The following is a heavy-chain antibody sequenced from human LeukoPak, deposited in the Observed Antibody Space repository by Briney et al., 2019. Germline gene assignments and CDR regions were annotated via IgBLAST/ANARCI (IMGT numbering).Heavy chain of an antibody. CDR2: ISGSGGST. Sequence: PGGSLRLSCAASGFTFSSYAMTWVRKAPGKGLEWVSTISGSGGSTYYADSVKGRFTISRDNAKNSLYLQMNSLRAEDTAVYYCARDFTIPAHAFDIWGQGTMVTVSS. D-gene: IGHD3-9*01. CDR1: GFTFSSYA. V-gene: IGHV3-23*01. CDR3: ARDFTIPAHAFDI. J-gene: IGHJ3*02.